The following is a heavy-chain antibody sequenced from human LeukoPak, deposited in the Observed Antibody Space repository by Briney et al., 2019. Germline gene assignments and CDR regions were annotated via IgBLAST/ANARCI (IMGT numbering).Heavy chain of an antibody. CDR3: ARGLYGDYVFDP. D-gene: IGHD4-17*01. J-gene: IGHJ5*02. CDR2: MNPNSGKT. V-gene: IGHV1-8*03. Sequence: ASVTVSCKASGYTFTSYDINWVRQATGQGVEWMGWMNPNSGKTGYAQKFQGRVTITRNTSISTAYMELSSLRSEDTAVYYCARGLYGDYVFDPWGQGTLVTVSS. CDR1: GYTFTSYD.